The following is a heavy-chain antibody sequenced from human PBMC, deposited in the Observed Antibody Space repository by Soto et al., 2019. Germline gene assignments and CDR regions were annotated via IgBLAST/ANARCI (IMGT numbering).Heavy chain of an antibody. CDR2: IYYSGST. V-gene: IGHV4-31*03. CDR3: ARDRRLGSSWYDAFDI. Sequence: QVQLQESGPGLVKPSQTLSLTCTVSGGSISSGGYYWSWIRQHPGKGLEWIGYIYYSGSTYYNPSLKSRVTVSVDPSKNQFSLKLSSVTAADTAVYYCARDRRLGSSWYDAFDIWGQGTMVTVSS. CDR1: GGSISSGGYY. J-gene: IGHJ3*02. D-gene: IGHD6-13*01.